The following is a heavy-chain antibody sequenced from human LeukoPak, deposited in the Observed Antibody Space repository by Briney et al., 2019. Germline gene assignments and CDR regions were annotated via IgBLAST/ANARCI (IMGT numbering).Heavy chain of an antibody. CDR1: AFTFSSYG. D-gene: IGHD2-2*01. CDR3: AKDFVVVPGLVNYFDS. Sequence: PGGTLRLSCAASAFTFSSYGMSWVRQAPGEGREGVSAIGGRGGDTYYADSVKDRLTISRDNSKNRLYLRMNSLRAEDTALYYCAKDFVVVPGLVNYFDSWGQGTLVTVSS. CDR2: IGGRGGDT. J-gene: IGHJ4*02. V-gene: IGHV3-23*01.